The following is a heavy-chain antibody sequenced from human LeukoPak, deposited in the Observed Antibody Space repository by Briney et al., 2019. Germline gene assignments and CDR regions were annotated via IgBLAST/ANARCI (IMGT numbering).Heavy chain of an antibody. D-gene: IGHD3-10*01. J-gene: IGHJ4*02. CDR2: IKSKTDGGTT. CDR1: GFTFSNAW. CDR3: TTLRHGSGSLDDY. Sequence: PGGSLRLSCAASGFTFSNAWMSWVRQAPGKGLEWVGRIKSKTDGGTTDYAAPVRGRFTISRDDSKNTLYLQMNSLKTEDTAVYHCTTLRHGSGSLDDYWGQGTLVTVSS. V-gene: IGHV3-15*01.